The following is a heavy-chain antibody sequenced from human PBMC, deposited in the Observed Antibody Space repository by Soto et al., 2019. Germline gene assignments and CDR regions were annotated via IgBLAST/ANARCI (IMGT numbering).Heavy chain of an antibody. D-gene: IGHD3-3*01. J-gene: IGHJ6*02. V-gene: IGHV3-48*02. CDR1: GFTFSSYS. CDR3: ARDHYDFWSGYSHYYYYGMDV. CDR2: ISSSSSTI. Sequence: GGSLRLSCAASGFTFSSYSMNWVRQAPGKGLEWVSYISSSSSTIYYADSVKGRFTISRDNAKNSLYLQMNSLRDEDTAVYYCARDHYDFWSGYSHYYYYGMDVWGQGTTVTVSS.